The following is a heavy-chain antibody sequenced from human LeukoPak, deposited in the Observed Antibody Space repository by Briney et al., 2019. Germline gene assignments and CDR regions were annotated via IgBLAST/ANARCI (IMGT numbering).Heavy chain of an antibody. J-gene: IGHJ5*02. CDR2: ISSTSNTR. Sequence: GGSLRLSCEASGFTFSSYSMKWVRQAPGKGLEWVSYISSTSNTRYYADSVKGRFTISRANAKNSLYLQMNSLRAEDTAVYYCARERGGWFDPWGQGTLVIVSS. V-gene: IGHV3-48*04. CDR3: ARERGGWFDP. CDR1: GFTFSSYS.